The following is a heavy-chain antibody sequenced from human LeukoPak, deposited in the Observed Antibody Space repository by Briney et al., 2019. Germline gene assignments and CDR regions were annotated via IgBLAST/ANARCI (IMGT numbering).Heavy chain of an antibody. CDR3: AREDPGDAFDI. Sequence: ASVKVSCKASGYTFTGYYMHWVRQAPGQGHEYMGWINPNRGGTNYAQKFQGSVTMTRDTSISTAYMELSRLRSDDTAVYYCAREDPGDAFDIWGQGTMVTVSS. CDR2: INPNRGGT. V-gene: IGHV1-2*02. J-gene: IGHJ3*02. CDR1: GYTFTGYY.